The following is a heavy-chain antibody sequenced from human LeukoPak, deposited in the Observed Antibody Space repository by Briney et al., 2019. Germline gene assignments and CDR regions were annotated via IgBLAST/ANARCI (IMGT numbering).Heavy chain of an antibody. CDR1: GFTFSSYA. J-gene: IGHJ4*02. CDR3: ARDVEQWLVRYYFDY. Sequence: GGSLRLSCAASGFTFSSYAMHWVRQAPGKGLEWVAVISYDGSNKYYADSVKGRFTISRDNSKNTLYLQMNSLRAEDTAVYYCARDVEQWLVRYYFDYWGQGTLVTVSS. D-gene: IGHD6-19*01. V-gene: IGHV3-30*04. CDR2: ISYDGSNK.